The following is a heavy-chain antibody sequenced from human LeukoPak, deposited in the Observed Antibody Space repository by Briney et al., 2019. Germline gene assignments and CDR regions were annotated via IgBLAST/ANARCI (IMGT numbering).Heavy chain of an antibody. CDR3: ARDPDYSNYVAYFDY. D-gene: IGHD4-4*01. CDR1: GGSISSHY. V-gene: IGHV4-4*07. Sequence: PSETLSLTCTVSGGSISSHYWSWIRQPAGKGLEWIGRIYTSGSTNYNPSLESRVTMSVDTSKNQFSLKLSSVTAADTAVYYCARDPDYSNYVAYFDYWGQGTLVTVSS. CDR2: IYTSGST. J-gene: IGHJ4*02.